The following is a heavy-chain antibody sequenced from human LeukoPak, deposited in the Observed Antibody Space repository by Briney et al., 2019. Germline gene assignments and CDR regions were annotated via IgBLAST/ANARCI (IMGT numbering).Heavy chain of an antibody. J-gene: IGHJ4*02. CDR1: GYSISSGYY. D-gene: IGHD5-12*01. CDR3: ARVWPEVTSIV. V-gene: IGHV4-38-2*02. Sequence: SETLSLTCTVSGYSISSGYYWGWIRQPPGKGLEWIGSIYHSGSTYYNPSLKSRVTISVDTSKNQFSLKPSSVTAADTAVYYCARVWPEVTSIVWGQGTLVTVSS. CDR2: IYHSGST.